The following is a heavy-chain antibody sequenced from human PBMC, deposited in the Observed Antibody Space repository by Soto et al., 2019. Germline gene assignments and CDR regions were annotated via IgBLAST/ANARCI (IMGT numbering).Heavy chain of an antibody. Sequence: QMQLVESGGGVVQPGRSLRLSCAASGFTFGDYTMHCVRQAPGKGLEWVAVISYDGNSERYTDSVKGRFTVSRDNSKSTMYLQMNSLRAEDTAVYYCARDWYSGRSDGFDVWGQGTMVTVSS. CDR3: ARDWYSGRSDGFDV. V-gene: IGHV3-30*14. J-gene: IGHJ3*01. D-gene: IGHD1-26*01. CDR2: ISYDGNSE. CDR1: GFTFGDYT.